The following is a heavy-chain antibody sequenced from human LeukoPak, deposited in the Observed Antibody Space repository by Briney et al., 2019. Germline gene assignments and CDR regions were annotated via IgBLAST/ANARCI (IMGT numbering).Heavy chain of an antibody. J-gene: IGHJ5*02. CDR3: ARDRTYGSGSYWGS. V-gene: IGHV1-69*04. Sequence: SVKVSCKASGGTFSSYAISWVRQAPGQGLEWMGRIIPILGIANYAQKFQGRVTITADKSTSTAYMELSSLRSEDTAVYYCARDRTYGSGSYWGSWGQGTLVTVSS. CDR1: GGTFSSYA. D-gene: IGHD3-10*01. CDR2: IIPILGIA.